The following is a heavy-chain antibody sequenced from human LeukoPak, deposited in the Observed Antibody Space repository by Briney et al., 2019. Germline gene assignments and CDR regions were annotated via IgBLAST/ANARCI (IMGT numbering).Heavy chain of an antibody. CDR2: INPNSGDT. J-gene: IGHJ1*01. Sequence: ASVKVSCKASGYTFTGYYMHWVRQAPGQGLEWMGWINPNSGDTNYAQKFQGRVTMTRDTSISTAYVELSSLRSDDTAVYYCARPRDSTNCYRFQHWGQGTLVTVSS. V-gene: IGHV1-2*02. D-gene: IGHD2-2*01. CDR3: ARPRDSTNCYRFQH. CDR1: GYTFTGYY.